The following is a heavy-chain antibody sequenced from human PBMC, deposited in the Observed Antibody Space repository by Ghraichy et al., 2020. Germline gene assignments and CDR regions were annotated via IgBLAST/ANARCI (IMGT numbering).Heavy chain of an antibody. D-gene: IGHD6-19*01. V-gene: IGHV3-23*01. CDR3: AKSAFSSGWYLGY. J-gene: IGHJ4*02. CDR1: GFTFSSYA. CDR2: ISAGGGNT. Sequence: LSLTCAASGFTFSSYAMTWVRQSPGKGLEWVSSISAGGGNTFYSDSVKGRFTISRDNSKNTLYLQMNSLRAEDTAVYYCAKSAFSSGWYLGYWGQGTLVTVSS.